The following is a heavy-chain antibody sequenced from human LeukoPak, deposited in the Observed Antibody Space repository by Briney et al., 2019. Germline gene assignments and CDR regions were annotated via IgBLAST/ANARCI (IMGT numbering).Heavy chain of an antibody. CDR3: ARGFSTYYYDSSGYMSRDY. D-gene: IGHD3-22*01. J-gene: IGHJ4*02. CDR1: GYTFTSYD. CDR2: MNPNSGST. Sequence: ASVKVSCKASGYTFTSYDINWVRQAAGQGLEWMGWMNPNSGSTGYAQKFQGRVTITRNTSISTAYMELSSLRSEDTAVYYCARGFSTYYYDSSGYMSRDYWGQGTLVTVSS. V-gene: IGHV1-8*03.